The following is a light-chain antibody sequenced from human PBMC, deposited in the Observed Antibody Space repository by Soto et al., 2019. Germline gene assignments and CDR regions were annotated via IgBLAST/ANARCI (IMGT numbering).Light chain of an antibody. V-gene: IGLV2-14*01. Sequence: QSALTQPASVSGSPGQSITISCTGTSSDVGGYNYVSWYQQHPGKAPKLMIYEVSNRPSGVSNRFSGSKSGNTASLTISGLQDEDEDDYYYSSYTSRSAWVFGGGTKVTVL. CDR1: SSDVGGYNY. CDR2: EVS. CDR3: SSYTSRSAWV. J-gene: IGLJ3*02.